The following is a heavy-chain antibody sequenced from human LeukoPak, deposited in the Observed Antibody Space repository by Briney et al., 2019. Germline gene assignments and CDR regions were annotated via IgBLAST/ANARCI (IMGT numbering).Heavy chain of an antibody. D-gene: IGHD6-13*01. Sequence: GESLKISCKASGYSFTTHWIGWVRQKPGKGPEWMGIIHPDDSDTRYSPSFQGQVNISADQSSNTTYLQWSSLKASDTAIYYCARPRREVAALDYWGQGTLVTVSS. CDR1: GYSFTTHW. CDR3: ARPRREVAALDY. CDR2: IHPDDSDT. V-gene: IGHV5-51*01. J-gene: IGHJ4*02.